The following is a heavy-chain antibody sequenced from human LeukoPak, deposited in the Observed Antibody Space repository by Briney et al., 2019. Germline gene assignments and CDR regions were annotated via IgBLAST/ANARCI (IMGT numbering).Heavy chain of an antibody. V-gene: IGHV4-4*07. CDR3: ARVTGYMIEDYFDY. Sequence: PSETLSLTCTVSGGSISSYYWSWIRQPAGKGLEWIGRIYISETTIYNPSLRSRVTMSVDTSKNQFSLKLNSVTAADTAVYYCARVTGYMIEDYFDYWGQGTLVTVSS. D-gene: IGHD3-9*01. CDR2: IYISETT. J-gene: IGHJ4*02. CDR1: GGSISSYY.